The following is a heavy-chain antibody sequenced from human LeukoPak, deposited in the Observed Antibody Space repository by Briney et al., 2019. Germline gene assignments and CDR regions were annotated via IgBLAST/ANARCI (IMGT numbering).Heavy chain of an antibody. Sequence: PGGSLRLSCVASGFTFSNYWMHWVRQAPGKGLVWVSRINSDGSSTSYADSVKGRFTISRDNAKNTLYLQMNSLRAEDTAVYYCARDLLGTSLDAFDIWGQGTMVTVSS. CDR3: ARDLLGTSLDAFDI. CDR2: INSDGSST. V-gene: IGHV3-74*01. J-gene: IGHJ3*02. D-gene: IGHD7-27*01. CDR1: GFTFSNYW.